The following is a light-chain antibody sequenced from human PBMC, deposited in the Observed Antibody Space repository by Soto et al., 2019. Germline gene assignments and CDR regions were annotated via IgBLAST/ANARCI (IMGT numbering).Light chain of an antibody. CDR3: QQSYSTSYT. CDR1: QSVNYN. Sequence: EIVMTQSPATLSVSPGEGATLSCRAGQSVNYNLAWYQQKPGQAPRLLIYGASTRATGVPARFGGSGSGTDFTLTISSLQPEDFATYYCQQSYSTSYTFGQGTKLEIK. V-gene: IGKV3-15*01. CDR2: GAS. J-gene: IGKJ2*01.